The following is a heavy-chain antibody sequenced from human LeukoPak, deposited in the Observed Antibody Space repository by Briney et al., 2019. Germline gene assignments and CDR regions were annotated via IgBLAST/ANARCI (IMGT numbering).Heavy chain of an antibody. Sequence: PSQTLSLTCTVSGGSISSGSYYWSWIRQPAGKGLEWIGRIYTSGSTNYNPSLKSRVTISVDTSKNQFSLNLSSVTAADTAVYYCARDVKIGATWNYILGNFDYWGQGTLVSVSS. D-gene: IGHD1-7*01. CDR1: GGSISSGSYY. CDR2: IYTSGST. J-gene: IGHJ4*02. V-gene: IGHV4-61*02. CDR3: ARDVKIGATWNYILGNFDY.